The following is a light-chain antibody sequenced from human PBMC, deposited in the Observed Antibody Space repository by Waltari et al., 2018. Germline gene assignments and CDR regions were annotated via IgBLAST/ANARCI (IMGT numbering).Light chain of an antibody. CDR2: AAS. CDR3: QHYGSDPVYT. V-gene: IGKV1-27*01. J-gene: IGKJ2*01. Sequence: DIQLTQSPSSLSASLGDRVTFSCRATQAIGNSLAWYQQRPGEVPGLLIVAASTLQSGVSYRFSVSGSGTDFTRSISRLQPEDVGTYFCQHYGSDPVYTFGQGTRL. CDR1: QAIGNS.